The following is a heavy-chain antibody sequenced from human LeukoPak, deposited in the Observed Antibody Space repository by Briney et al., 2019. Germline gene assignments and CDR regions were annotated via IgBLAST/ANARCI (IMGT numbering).Heavy chain of an antibody. V-gene: IGHV3-23*01. CDR1: GFTFSSYA. Sequence: GGSLRLSCAASGFTFSSYAMSWVRQAPGKGLEWVSAISGSGGSTYYADSVKGRFTISRDNSKNTLYLQMNSLRAEDTAVYYCAKDIVVVVATPHYFDYWGQGTLVTVSS. CDR3: AKDIVVVVATPHYFDY. CDR2: ISGSGGST. J-gene: IGHJ4*02. D-gene: IGHD2-15*01.